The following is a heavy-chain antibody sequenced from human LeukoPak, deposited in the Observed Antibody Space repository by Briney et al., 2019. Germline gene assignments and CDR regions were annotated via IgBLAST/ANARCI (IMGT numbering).Heavy chain of an antibody. CDR2: VHFSGST. J-gene: IGHJ4*02. Sequence: SETLSLTCAVFNASVTSHHWAWIRQPAGRGLEWLGRVHFSGSTNYNPFLRSRVALSLDKTKNELSLTLKSVSAADTAVYYCARDDSSRDDSGGYHYWGRGVLVSVSS. CDR3: ARDDSSRDDSGGYHY. D-gene: IGHD3-22*01. V-gene: IGHV4-4*07. CDR1: NASVTSHH.